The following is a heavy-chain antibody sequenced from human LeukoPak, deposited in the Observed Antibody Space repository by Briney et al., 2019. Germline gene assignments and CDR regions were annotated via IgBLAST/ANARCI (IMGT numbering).Heavy chain of an antibody. CDR2: FNPSGGST. J-gene: IGHJ4*02. V-gene: IGHV1-46*01. D-gene: IGHD3-22*01. CDR1: GYTFTSYY. CDR3: ARDEGSLSSGYYIGD. Sequence: ASVKVSCKASGYTFTSYYMHWVRQAPGQGLEWMGIFNPSGGSTIYAQKFQGRVTMTRDTSTSTVYMDLSSLRSEDTAVYYCARDEGSLSSGYYIGDWGQGTLVTVSS.